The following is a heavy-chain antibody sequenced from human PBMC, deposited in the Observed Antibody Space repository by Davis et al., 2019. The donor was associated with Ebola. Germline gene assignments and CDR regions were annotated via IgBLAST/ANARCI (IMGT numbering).Heavy chain of an antibody. CDR1: GFIFSSYA. Sequence: GESLKISCAASGFIFSSYAMSWVRQAPGKGLEWVSAISGSGGSTYYADSVKGRFTISRDNSKNTLYLQMNSLRAEDTAVYYCTRPIPLGYYYGMAVWGQGTTVTVSS. CDR2: ISGSGGST. D-gene: IGHD2-21*01. J-gene: IGHJ6*02. CDR3: TRPIPLGYYYGMAV. V-gene: IGHV3-23*01.